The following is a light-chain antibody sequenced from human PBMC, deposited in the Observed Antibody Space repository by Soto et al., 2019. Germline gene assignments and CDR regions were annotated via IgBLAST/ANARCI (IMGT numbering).Light chain of an antibody. J-gene: IGLJ1*01. CDR2: EVS. CDR1: SSDVGGYNY. Sequence: QSVRTQPASASGSPGHSVTISCTGTSSDVGGYNYVSWYQQHPGKAPKLMIYEVSKRPSGVPDRFSGSKSGNTASLTVSGLQAEDEADYYCTSYAGSNNFFYVFGTGTKVTVL. V-gene: IGLV2-8*01. CDR3: TSYAGSNNFFYV.